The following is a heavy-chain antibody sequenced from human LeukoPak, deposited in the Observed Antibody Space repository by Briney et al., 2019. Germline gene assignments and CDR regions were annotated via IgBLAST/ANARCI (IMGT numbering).Heavy chain of an antibody. CDR3: ARDPYSSGWYGRGYFDY. Sequence: PGGSLRLSCAASGFTVSSNYMSWVRQAPGKGLEWVSVIYSGGSTYYADSVKGRFTISRDNSKNTLYLQMNSLRAEDTAVYYCARDPYSSGWYGRGYFDYWGQGTLVTVSS. D-gene: IGHD6-19*01. CDR1: GFTVSSNY. V-gene: IGHV3-66*01. CDR2: IYSGGST. J-gene: IGHJ4*02.